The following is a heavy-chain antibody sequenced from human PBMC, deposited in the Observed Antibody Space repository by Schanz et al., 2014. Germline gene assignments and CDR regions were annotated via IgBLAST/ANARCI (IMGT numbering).Heavy chain of an antibody. CDR2: IWYDENNK. V-gene: IGHV3-33*08. J-gene: IGHJ4*02. CDR1: GFTLSNSD. CDR3: ARANYRRKINFDY. Sequence: VQLLESGGGLVQPGGSLRLSCAASGFTLSNSDMHWVRQAPGKGLEWVAVIWYDENNKYYADSVKGRFTMSRDNSKNTLYLQMNSLRAEDTAVYYCARANYRRKINFDYWGRGTLXTVSS. D-gene: IGHD3-10*01.